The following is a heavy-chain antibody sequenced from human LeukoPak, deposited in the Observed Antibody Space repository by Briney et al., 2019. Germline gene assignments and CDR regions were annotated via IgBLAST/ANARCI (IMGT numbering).Heavy chain of an antibody. CDR2: ISWDGGST. J-gene: IGHJ6*02. Sequence: PGGSLRLSCAASGFTFDDYTMHWVRQAPGKGLEWVSLISWDGGSTYYADSVKGRFTISRDNSKNSLYLQMSSLRTEDTALYYCAKDTTPTYCSSTSCHTYGMDVWGQGTTVTVSS. D-gene: IGHD2-2*02. CDR1: GFTFDDYT. V-gene: IGHV3-43*01. CDR3: AKDTTPTYCSSTSCHTYGMDV.